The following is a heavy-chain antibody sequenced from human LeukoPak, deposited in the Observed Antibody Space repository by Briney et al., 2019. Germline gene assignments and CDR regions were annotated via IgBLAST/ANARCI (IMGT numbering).Heavy chain of an antibody. CDR1: GFTFSSYA. CDR3: AKGSSSSWFYYYYMDV. Sequence: PGGSLRLSCAASGFTFSSYAMSWVRQAPGKGLEWVSAISGSGGSTYYADSVKGRFTISRDNSKNTLYLQMNSLRAEDTAVYYCAKGSSSSWFYYYYMDVWGKGATVTVSS. V-gene: IGHV3-23*01. CDR2: ISGSGGST. D-gene: IGHD6-13*01. J-gene: IGHJ6*03.